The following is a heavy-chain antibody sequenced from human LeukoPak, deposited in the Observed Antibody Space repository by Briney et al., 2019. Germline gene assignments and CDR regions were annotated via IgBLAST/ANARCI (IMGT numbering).Heavy chain of an antibody. CDR2: INPSGGST. J-gene: IGHJ4*02. D-gene: IGHD3-10*01. Sequence: RASVKVSCTASGYTFTSYYMHWVRQAPGQGLEWMGIINPSGGSTSYAQKFQGRVTMTRDTSTSTVYMELSSLRSEDTAVYYCARAVTYYYGSGRGYFDYWGQGTLVTVSS. V-gene: IGHV1-46*01. CDR1: GYTFTSYY. CDR3: ARAVTYYYGSGRGYFDY.